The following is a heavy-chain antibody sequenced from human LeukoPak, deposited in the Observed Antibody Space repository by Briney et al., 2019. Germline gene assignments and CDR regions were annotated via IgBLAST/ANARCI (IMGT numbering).Heavy chain of an antibody. V-gene: IGHV4-59*12. CDR3: ARADSSGYYRRPNWFDP. J-gene: IGHJ5*02. Sequence: SETLSLTCTVSGGSISSYYWSWIRQPPGKGLEWIGYIYYSGSTNYNPSLKSRVTISVDTSKNQFSLKLSSVTAADTAVYYCARADSSGYYRRPNWFDPWGQGTLVTVSS. CDR1: GGSISSYY. D-gene: IGHD3-22*01. CDR2: IYYSGST.